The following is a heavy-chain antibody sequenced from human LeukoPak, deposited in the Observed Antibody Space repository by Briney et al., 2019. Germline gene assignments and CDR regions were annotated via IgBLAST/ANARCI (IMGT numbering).Heavy chain of an antibody. V-gene: IGHV1-69*02. CDR2: IIPILGIA. CDR3: ALGDPQNAFDI. J-gene: IGHJ3*02. CDR1: GGTFSSYT. Sequence: SVKVSCKASGGTFSSYTISWVRQAPGQGLEWMGRIIPILGIANYAQKFQGRVTITADKSTSTAYMELSSLRSEDTAVYYCALGDPQNAFDIWGQGTMVTVSS. D-gene: IGHD2-21*02.